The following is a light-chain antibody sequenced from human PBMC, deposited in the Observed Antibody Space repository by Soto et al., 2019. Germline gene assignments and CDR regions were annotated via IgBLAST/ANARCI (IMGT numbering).Light chain of an antibody. CDR3: QQYDIGSG. J-gene: IGKJ4*01. CDR2: GAS. V-gene: IGKV3-15*01. CDR1: QSVSSN. Sequence: EIVMTQSLATLSVSPGERATLSCRASQSVSSNLAWYQQKPGQAPRLLIFGASTRATGAPARFSGSGSGTEFALTISSLQSEDFAVYHCQQYDIGSGFGGGTKVEIK.